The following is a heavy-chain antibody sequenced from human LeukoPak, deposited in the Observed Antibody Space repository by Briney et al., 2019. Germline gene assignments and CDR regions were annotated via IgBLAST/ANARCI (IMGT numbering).Heavy chain of an antibody. CDR2: VSYDGSYK. V-gene: IGHV3-30*04. CDR3: ARAPGYGAAYYFDY. J-gene: IGHJ4*02. D-gene: IGHD1-1*01. CDR1: GFSNYT. Sequence: PGGSLRLSCAASGFSNYTMHWVRQAPGKGLEWVAVVSYDGSYKYYADSVKGRFTISRDNSKNTLYLQMNSLRAEDTAVYYCARAPGYGAAYYFDYWGQGTLVTVSS.